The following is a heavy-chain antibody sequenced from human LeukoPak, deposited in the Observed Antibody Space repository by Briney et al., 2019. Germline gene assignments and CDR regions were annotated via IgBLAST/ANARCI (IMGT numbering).Heavy chain of an antibody. CDR1: GITVNTYA. J-gene: IGHJ5*02. D-gene: IGHD1-1*01. CDR2: ISYDGSNK. CDR3: ARDLTDSTGVTGGWFDP. V-gene: IGHV3-30*03. Sequence: GRSLRLSCAASGITVNTYAMHWVRQAPGEGLEWVAVISYDGSNKNYVDSVKGRFTIYRDYSKNTVYLQMNSLRAEDTAVYYCARDLTDSTGVTGGWFDPWGQGTLVTVSS.